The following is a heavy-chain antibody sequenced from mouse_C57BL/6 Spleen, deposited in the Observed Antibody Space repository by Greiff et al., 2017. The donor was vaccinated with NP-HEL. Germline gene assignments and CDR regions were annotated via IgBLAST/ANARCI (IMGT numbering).Heavy chain of an antibody. D-gene: IGHD1-1*01. CDR3: ARHGSSDRYAMDY. V-gene: IGHV1-82*01. CDR2: IYPGDGDT. CDR1: GYAFSSSW. Sequence: QVQLKESGPELVKPGASVKISCKASGYAFSSSWMNWVKQRPGKGLEWIGRIYPGDGDTNYNGKFKGKATLTADKSSSPAYMQLSSLTSEDSAVYFCARHGSSDRYAMDYLGQGTSVTVSS. J-gene: IGHJ4*01.